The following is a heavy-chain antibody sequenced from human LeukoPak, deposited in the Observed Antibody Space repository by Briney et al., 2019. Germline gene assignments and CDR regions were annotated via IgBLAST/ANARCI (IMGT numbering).Heavy chain of an antibody. J-gene: IGHJ5*02. CDR1: GGTFSSQA. CDR3: ARGQRVVVPAAIKYWFDP. Sequence: ASVKVSCKASGGTFSSQAISWVRQAPGQGLEWMGWMNPNSGNTGYAQKFQGRVTITRNTSISTAYMELSSLRSEDTAVYYCARGQRVVVPAAIKYWFDPWGQGTLVTVSS. CDR2: MNPNSGNT. D-gene: IGHD2-2*02. V-gene: IGHV1-8*03.